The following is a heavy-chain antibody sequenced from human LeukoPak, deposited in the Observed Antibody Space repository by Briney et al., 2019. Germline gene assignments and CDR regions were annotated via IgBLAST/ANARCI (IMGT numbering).Heavy chain of an antibody. J-gene: IGHJ4*02. Sequence: GGSLRLSCAASGFTFSSYDMHWVRQAPGKGPEWVAIIRYDGSNENYADSVKGRFTICRDNSKKTLYLQMNSLRAEDTAVYYCARSRYNLDYWGQGTLVTVSS. V-gene: IGHV3-33*01. CDR1: GFTFSSYD. CDR2: IRYDGSNE. D-gene: IGHD5-24*01. CDR3: ARSRYNLDY.